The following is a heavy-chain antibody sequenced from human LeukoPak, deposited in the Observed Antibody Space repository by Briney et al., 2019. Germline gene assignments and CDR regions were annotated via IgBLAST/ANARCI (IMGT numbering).Heavy chain of an antibody. D-gene: IGHD2-8*02. CDR1: GYIFTRYG. CDR2: ISADYGNT. J-gene: IGHJ4*02. Sequence: GASVKVSCKASGYIFTRYGISWVRQAPGQGLEWMGWISADYGNTNYAQKFQGRLTMTTDTSTNTAYMELRSLRPDDTAVYYCARDFFHGHCTGLSCFLLDYWGQGSLVTVSS. CDR3: ARDFFHGHCTGLSCFLLDY. V-gene: IGHV1-18*01.